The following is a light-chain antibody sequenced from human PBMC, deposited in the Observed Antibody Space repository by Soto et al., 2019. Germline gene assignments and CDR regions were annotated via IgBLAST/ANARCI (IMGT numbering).Light chain of an antibody. CDR2: GAS. CDR3: QQYGSSPPYT. J-gene: IGKJ2*01. V-gene: IGKV3-20*01. CDR1: HSVSSTY. Sequence: EIVLTQSPGTLSLSPGERAALSCRASHSVSSTYLAWYQQKPGQAPRLLIYGASSRATGIPDRFSGSGSGTEFTLTISRLEPEDFAVYYWQQYGSSPPYTFGQGTKLEIK.